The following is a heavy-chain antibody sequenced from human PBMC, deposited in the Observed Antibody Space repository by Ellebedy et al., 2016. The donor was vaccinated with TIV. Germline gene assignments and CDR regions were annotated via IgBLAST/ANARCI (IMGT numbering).Heavy chain of an antibody. CDR3: AKDRDWWYFDL. Sequence: GESLKISXAASGFTFSNYAMSWVRQAPGKGLEWVSAISGSAVITDYADSVKGRFTISRDNSKNTLYLQMNSLRAEDTAVYYCAKDRDWWYFDLWGRGTLVTVSS. CDR1: GFTFSNYA. J-gene: IGHJ2*01. V-gene: IGHV3-23*01. CDR2: ISGSAVIT. D-gene: IGHD2-21*01.